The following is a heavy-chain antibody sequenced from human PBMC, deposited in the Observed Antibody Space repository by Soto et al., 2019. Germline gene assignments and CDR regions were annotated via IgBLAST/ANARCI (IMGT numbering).Heavy chain of an antibody. Sequence: ASVKVSCKASGYTFTSYYMHWVRQAPGQGLEWMGIINPSGGSTSYAQKFQGRVTMTRDTSTSTVHMELSSLRSEDTAVYYCARDLKEAGGSYIFDYWGQGTLVTVSS. D-gene: IGHD1-26*01. CDR3: ARDLKEAGGSYIFDY. CDR1: GYTFTSYY. V-gene: IGHV1-46*01. J-gene: IGHJ4*02. CDR2: INPSGGST.